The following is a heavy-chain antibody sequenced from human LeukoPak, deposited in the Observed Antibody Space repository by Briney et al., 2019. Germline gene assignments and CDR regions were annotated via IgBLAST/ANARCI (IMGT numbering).Heavy chain of an antibody. J-gene: IGHJ3*02. CDR2: INTNAGNT. V-gene: IGHV1-46*03. Sequence: SGKLSCNASEYTVTRYDLHWVRQAPGQGLEGMGIINTNAGNTNYAKKLQGRRALTTDTSTRTVYIVLSSLRSEDTAIYYCVTDGNWGWSDAFDMWGGETMLAV. CDR3: VTDGNWGWSDAFDM. CDR1: EYTVTRYD. D-gene: IGHD7-27*01.